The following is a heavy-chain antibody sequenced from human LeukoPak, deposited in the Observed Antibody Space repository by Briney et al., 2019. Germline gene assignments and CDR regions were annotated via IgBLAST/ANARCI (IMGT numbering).Heavy chain of an antibody. V-gene: IGHV3-30*03. J-gene: IGHJ4*02. D-gene: IGHD4-17*01. CDR3: ASDYMTTVTTIDY. CDR2: ISYDGSNK. Sequence: GGSLRLSCAASGFTFSSYGMHWVRQAPGKGLEWVAVISYDGSNKYYANSVKGRFTISRDNSKNTLYLQMNSLRAEDTAVYYCASDYMTTVTTIDYWGQGTLVTVSS. CDR1: GFTFSSYG.